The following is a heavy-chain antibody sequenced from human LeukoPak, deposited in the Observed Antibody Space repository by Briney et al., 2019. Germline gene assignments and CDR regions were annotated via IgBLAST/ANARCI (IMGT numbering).Heavy chain of an antibody. V-gene: IGHV3-30*02. J-gene: IGHJ6*03. Sequence: PSETLSLTCTVSGGSISSRSYYWGWIRQPPGKGLEWVAFIQYDGSNKYYADSVKGRFTISRDNSKNRMYLQMNSLRAEDTAVYYCAKVGSEQLWFGELSRPVDEKNYYYMDVWGKGTTVTISS. CDR1: GGSISS. CDR2: IQYDGSNK. CDR3: AKVGSEQLWFGELSRPVDEKNYYYMDV. D-gene: IGHD3-10*01.